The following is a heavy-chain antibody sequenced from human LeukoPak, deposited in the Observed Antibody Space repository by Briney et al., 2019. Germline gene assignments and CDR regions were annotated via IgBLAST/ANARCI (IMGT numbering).Heavy chain of an antibody. CDR3: ARDSSSWYGFYYYMDV. Sequence: PSETLSLTCTVSGGSISSYYWSWIRQPAGKGLEWMGRIYTSGSTNYNPSLKSRVTMSVDTSKNQFSLKLSSVTAADTAVYYCARDSSSWYGFYYYMDVWGKGTTVTISS. V-gene: IGHV4-4*07. CDR2: IYTSGST. D-gene: IGHD6-13*01. J-gene: IGHJ6*03. CDR1: GGSISSYY.